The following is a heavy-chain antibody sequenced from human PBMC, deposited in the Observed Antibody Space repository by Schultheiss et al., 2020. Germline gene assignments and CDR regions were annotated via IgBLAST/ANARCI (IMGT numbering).Heavy chain of an antibody. CDR3: ARGSLDYYDSSGHDAFDI. CDR2: IYYSGST. V-gene: IGHV4-61*05. D-gene: IGHD3-22*01. J-gene: IGHJ3*02. CDR1: GGSISSSSYY. Sequence: SETLSLTCTVSGGSISSSSYYWGWIRQPPGKGLEWIGYIYYSGSTNYNPSLKSRVTISVDTSKNQFSLKLSSVTAADTAVYYCARGSLDYYDSSGHDAFDIWGQGTMVTVSS.